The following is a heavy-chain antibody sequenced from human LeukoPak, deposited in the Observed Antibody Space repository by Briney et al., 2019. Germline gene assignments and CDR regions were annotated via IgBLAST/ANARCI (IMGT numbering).Heavy chain of an antibody. Sequence: EGSLRLSCAASGFTFSSYAMGWVRQAPGKGLEWVSAISGSGGSTYYADSVKGRFTISRDNSKNTLYLQMNSLRAEDTAVYYCAKGGYDYVWGSYRHSPGYWGQGTLVTVSS. CDR2: ISGSGGST. V-gene: IGHV3-23*01. J-gene: IGHJ4*02. CDR1: GFTFSSYA. D-gene: IGHD3-16*02. CDR3: AKGGYDYVWGSYRHSPGY.